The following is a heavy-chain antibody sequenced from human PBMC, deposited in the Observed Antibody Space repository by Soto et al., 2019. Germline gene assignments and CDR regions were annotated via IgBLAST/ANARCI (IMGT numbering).Heavy chain of an antibody. Sequence: PXGTLTLTCIVSGGSISSSSYYGGWIRQPPGKGLEWIGSIYYSGSTYYNPSLKSRVTISGGTSKNQFSLKLSSVTAADTAVYYCARHGVAALQFDYWGQGTLVTVSS. CDR2: IYYSGST. D-gene: IGHD6-25*01. CDR1: GGSISSSSYY. CDR3: ARHGVAALQFDY. J-gene: IGHJ4*02. V-gene: IGHV4-39*01.